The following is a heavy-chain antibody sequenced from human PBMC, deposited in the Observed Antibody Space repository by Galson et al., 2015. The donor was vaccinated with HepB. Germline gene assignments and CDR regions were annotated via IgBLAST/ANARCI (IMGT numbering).Heavy chain of an antibody. D-gene: IGHD6-6*01. V-gene: IGHV3-66*01. CDR1: GFSASNNY. CDR3: TRVPYGAARMYYFDY. Sequence: SLRLSCAASGFSASNNYMSWVRQAPGKGLEWVSIIYSSGTTYYADSVKGRFTISGDSSKNILFLQMDSVRADDTAVYFCTRVPYGAARMYYFDYWGQGTRVTVSS. CDR2: IYSSGTT. J-gene: IGHJ4*02.